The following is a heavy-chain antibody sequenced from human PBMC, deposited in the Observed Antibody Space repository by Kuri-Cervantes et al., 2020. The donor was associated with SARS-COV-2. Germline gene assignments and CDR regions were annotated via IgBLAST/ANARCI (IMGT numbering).Heavy chain of an antibody. Sequence: GGSLRLSCAASGFTFSSYSMNWVRQAPGKGLEWVSYISSSSSTIYYADSVKGRFTISRGNAKNSLYLRMNSLRAEDTAVYYCARDVIAARPSRGAFDIWGQGTMVTVSS. V-gene: IGHV3-48*01. CDR2: ISSSSSTI. D-gene: IGHD6-6*01. CDR3: ARDVIAARPSRGAFDI. J-gene: IGHJ3*02. CDR1: GFTFSSYS.